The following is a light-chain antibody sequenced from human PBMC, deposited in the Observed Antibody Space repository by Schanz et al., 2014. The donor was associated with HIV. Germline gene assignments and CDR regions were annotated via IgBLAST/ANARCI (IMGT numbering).Light chain of an antibody. Sequence: EIVLTQSPGTLSLSPGERATLSCRASQSITTNYLAWYQQKPGQAPRLLIYGASTRATGIPGRFSGGGSGTDFTLTISRLEPEDFATYYCQQLNAYPYTFGQGTELEIK. CDR2: GAS. J-gene: IGKJ2*01. CDR3: QQLNAYPYT. CDR1: QSITTNY. V-gene: IGKV3-20*01.